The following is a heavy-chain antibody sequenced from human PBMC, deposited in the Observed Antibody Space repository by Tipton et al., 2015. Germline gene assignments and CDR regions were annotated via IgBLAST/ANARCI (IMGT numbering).Heavy chain of an antibody. Sequence: TLSLTCTVSGGSISSYYWSWIRQPPGKGLEWIGYIYYSGSTYYSPSLKSRVTISVDTSNNQFSLELRSVTAADTAVYYCAREVTGDFDSWGQGTLVTVSS. CDR2: IYYSGST. D-gene: IGHD2-21*02. CDR3: AREVTGDFDS. CDR1: GGSISSYY. V-gene: IGHV4-59*01. J-gene: IGHJ4*02.